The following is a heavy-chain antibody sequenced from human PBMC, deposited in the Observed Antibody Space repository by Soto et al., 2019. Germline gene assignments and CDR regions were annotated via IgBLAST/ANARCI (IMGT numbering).Heavy chain of an antibody. J-gene: IGHJ5*02. D-gene: IGHD1-20*01. CDR1: GASISVHSYY. Sequence: SETLSLTCTVSGASISVHSYYWTWIRQPPGKGLEWIGSSYYSGTTYFNPSLKSRATISVDTSKNQFSLRLTSVTAADTAIYYCTRRYNWNDNYFVPWGPGALVTVSS. CDR3: TRRYNWNDNYFVP. CDR2: SYYSGTT. V-gene: IGHV4-39*01.